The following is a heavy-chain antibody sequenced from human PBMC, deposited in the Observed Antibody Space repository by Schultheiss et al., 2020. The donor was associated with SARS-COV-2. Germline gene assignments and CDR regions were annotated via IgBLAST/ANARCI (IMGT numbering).Heavy chain of an antibody. D-gene: IGHD3-16*01. CDR3: ARGGGIAFDI. Sequence: GGSLRLSCKGSGYSFTSYWIGWVRQMPGKGLEWMGIIYPGDSDTKYSPSFQGQVTMSADESISTAYLQWSSLKASDTAMYYCARGGGIAFDIWGQGTMVTVAS. CDR2: IYPGDSDT. J-gene: IGHJ3*02. V-gene: IGHV5-51*01. CDR1: GYSFTSYW.